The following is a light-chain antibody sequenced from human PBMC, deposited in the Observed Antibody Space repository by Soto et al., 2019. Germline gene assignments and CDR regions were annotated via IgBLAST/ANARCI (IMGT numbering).Light chain of an antibody. CDR1: QSISSW. J-gene: IGKJ1*01. Sequence: DIQMTQSPSTLSATAGDRVTITCRASQSISSWSAWYQHKPGKAPKLLIYDASNLDSGVPSRFSGSGSGTEFSLTISNLQPDDCATYYCQQYENYWTFGQGTKVDI. CDR2: DAS. V-gene: IGKV1-5*01. CDR3: QQYENYWT.